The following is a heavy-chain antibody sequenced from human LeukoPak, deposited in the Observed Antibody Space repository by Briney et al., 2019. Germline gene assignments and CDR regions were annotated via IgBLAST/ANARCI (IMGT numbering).Heavy chain of an antibody. CDR2: INPNSGGT. CDR3: ARDLKWYRRLDY. D-gene: IGHD2-15*01. Sequence: GASVKVSCKASGYTFTGYYMHWVRQAPGQGLEWIGWINPNSGGTNYAQKFQGRVTMTRDTSISTAYMELSRLRSDDTAVYYGARDLKWYRRLDYWGQGTLVTVSS. J-gene: IGHJ4*02. CDR1: GYTFTGYY. V-gene: IGHV1-2*02.